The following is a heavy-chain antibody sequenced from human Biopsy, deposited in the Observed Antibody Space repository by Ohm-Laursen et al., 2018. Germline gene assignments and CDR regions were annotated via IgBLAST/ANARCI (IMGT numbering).Heavy chain of an antibody. CDR1: GYTFINYG. Sequence: ATVKISCKASGYTFINYGFSWVRQAPGQGLEWMGWINPYNGDTNYAQKLQGRVTMTTDTSTSTAYMELRSLRSDDTAVYYCARDYQPTIITIHYYYYGMDVWGQGTTVTVSS. CDR2: INPYNGDT. D-gene: IGHD2-2*01. CDR3: ARDYQPTIITIHYYYYGMDV. V-gene: IGHV1-18*01. J-gene: IGHJ6*02.